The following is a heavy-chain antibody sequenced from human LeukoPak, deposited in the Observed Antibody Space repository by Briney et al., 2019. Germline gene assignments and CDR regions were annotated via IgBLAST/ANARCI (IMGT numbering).Heavy chain of an antibody. CDR2: IYYSGST. CDR1: GGSISSYY. J-gene: IGHJ4*02. D-gene: IGHD3-10*01. Sequence: PSETLSLTRTVSGGSISSYYWSWIRQPPGKGLEWIGYIYYSGSTNYNPSLKSRVTISVDTSKNQFSLKLSSVTAADTAVYYCARLFNGDDYWGQGTLVTVSS. CDR3: ARLFNGDDY. V-gene: IGHV4-59*08.